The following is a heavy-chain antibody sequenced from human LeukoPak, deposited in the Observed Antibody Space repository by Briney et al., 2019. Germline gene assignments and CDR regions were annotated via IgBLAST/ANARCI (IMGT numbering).Heavy chain of an antibody. V-gene: IGHV4-4*07. J-gene: IGHJ5*02. D-gene: IGHD3-10*01. CDR2: LYTSGST. CDR3: ARDSLSFRFGELYHNWFDP. Sequence: PSETLSLTCTVSGGSISSYYWSWIRQPAGKGLEWIGRLYTSGSTNYNPSLKSRVTMSVDTSKNQFSLKLSSVTAADTAVYYCARDSLSFRFGELYHNWFDPWGQGILDTVSS. CDR1: GGSISSYY.